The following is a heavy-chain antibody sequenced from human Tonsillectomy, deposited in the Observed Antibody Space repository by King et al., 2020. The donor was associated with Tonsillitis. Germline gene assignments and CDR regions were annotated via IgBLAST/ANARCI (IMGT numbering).Heavy chain of an antibody. J-gene: IGHJ4*02. CDR2: IYYSGST. CDR3: ASVRQAPTWYSSSWYPHYFDY. V-gene: IGHV4-30-4*01. CDR1: GGSISSGDYY. Sequence: VQLQESGPGLVKPSQTLSLTCTVSGGSISSGDYYWSWIRQPPGKGLEWIGYIYYSGSTYYNPSLKSRVTISVDTSKNQFSLKLSSVTAADTAVYYCASVRQAPTWYSSSWYPHYFDYWGQGTLVTVSS. D-gene: IGHD6-13*01.